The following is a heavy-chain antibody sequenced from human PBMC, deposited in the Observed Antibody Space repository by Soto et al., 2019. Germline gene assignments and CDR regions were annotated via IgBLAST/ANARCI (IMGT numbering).Heavy chain of an antibody. Sequence: ASVKVSCKASGYTFTGYYMHWVRQAPGQGLEWMGWINPNSGGTNYAQKFQGWVTMTRDTSISTAYMELSRLRSDDTAVYYCARAMMYSSGWYHVGDALDIWGQGTMVTVSS. CDR1: GYTFTGYY. J-gene: IGHJ3*02. CDR2: INPNSGGT. V-gene: IGHV1-2*04. CDR3: ARAMMYSSGWYHVGDALDI. D-gene: IGHD6-19*01.